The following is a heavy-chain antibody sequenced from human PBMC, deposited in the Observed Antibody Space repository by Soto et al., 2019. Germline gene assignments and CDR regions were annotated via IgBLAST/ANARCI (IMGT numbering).Heavy chain of an antibody. V-gene: IGHV3-30-3*01. Sequence: GGSLRLSCAASGFTFSSYAMHWVRQAPGKGLEWVAVISYDGSNKYYADSVKGRFTISRDNSKNTLYLQMNSLRAEDTAVYYCARDDIVVVVAATHRHPPGNYWGQGTLVTVSS. D-gene: IGHD2-15*01. CDR3: ARDDIVVVVAATHRHPPGNY. CDR1: GFTFSSYA. J-gene: IGHJ4*02. CDR2: ISYDGSNK.